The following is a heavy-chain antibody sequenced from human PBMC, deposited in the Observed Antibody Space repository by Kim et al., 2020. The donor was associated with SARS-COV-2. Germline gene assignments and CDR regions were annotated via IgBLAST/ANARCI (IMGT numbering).Heavy chain of an antibody. CDR1: GDSIRSVNYC. CDR2: IYNSGTT. D-gene: IGHD3-22*01. Sequence: SETLSLTCTVSGDSIRSVNYCWSWIRQPPGKGLEWIGCIYNSGTTYYNPSLKSRVSILVDTSRKQFSLRLSSVTAADTAMYYCATYDSNGYYVDYWGQGALVTVSS. V-gene: IGHV4-30-4*01. J-gene: IGHJ4*02. CDR3: ATYDSNGYYVDY.